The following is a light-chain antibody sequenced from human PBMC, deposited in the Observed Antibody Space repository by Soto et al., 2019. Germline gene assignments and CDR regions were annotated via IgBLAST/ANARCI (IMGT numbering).Light chain of an antibody. CDR2: GAS. CDR1: QSVSSSY. V-gene: IGKV3-20*01. J-gene: IGKJ2*01. Sequence: EIVLTQSPGTLSLSPGERATLSCRASQSVSSSYLVWYQQKPGQALRLLIYGASSRATGIPDRFSGSGSGTDFALTISTLEPEDCAVYYCQQYSAFPSTFGQGTKLEIK. CDR3: QQYSAFPST.